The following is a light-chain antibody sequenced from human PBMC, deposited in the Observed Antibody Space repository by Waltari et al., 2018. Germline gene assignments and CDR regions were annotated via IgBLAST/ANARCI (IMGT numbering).Light chain of an antibody. V-gene: IGLV2-23*01. Sequence: QSALTQPASVSGSPGQSITISCTGTSSDVGSYNFVSWFQQHPGKAPKLIIYEDITRSSGVSKRFSGSKSGNTASLTISGLQAEDEADYHCCSYAGSSTLIFGGGTKLTVL. J-gene: IGLJ2*01. CDR1: SSDVGSYNF. CDR2: EDI. CDR3: CSYAGSSTLI.